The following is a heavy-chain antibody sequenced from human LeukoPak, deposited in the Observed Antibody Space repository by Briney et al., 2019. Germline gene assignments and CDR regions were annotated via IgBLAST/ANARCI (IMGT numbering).Heavy chain of an antibody. V-gene: IGHV3-23*01. Sequence: GGSLRLSCAASGFTFSSYAMSWVRQAPGKGLEWVSAISGSGGSTYNADSVKGRFTISRDNSKNMLYLQMNSLRAEDTAVYYCAKESGSGSYLEWYFDYWGQGTLVTVSS. CDR1: GFTFSSYA. CDR2: ISGSGGST. J-gene: IGHJ4*02. CDR3: AKESGSGSYLEWYFDY. D-gene: IGHD1-26*01.